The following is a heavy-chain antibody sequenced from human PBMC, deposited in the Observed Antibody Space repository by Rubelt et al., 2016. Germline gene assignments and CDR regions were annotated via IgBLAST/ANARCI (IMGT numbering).Heavy chain of an antibody. Sequence: SYDGSNKYYADSVKGRFTITRDNSKNTLYLQMNSLRAEDTAVYYCARQARLGFGELSEYYFDYWGQGTLVTVSS. CDR3: ARQARLGFGELSEYYFDY. D-gene: IGHD3-10*01. J-gene: IGHJ4*02. V-gene: IGHV3-30*01. CDR2: SYDGSNK.